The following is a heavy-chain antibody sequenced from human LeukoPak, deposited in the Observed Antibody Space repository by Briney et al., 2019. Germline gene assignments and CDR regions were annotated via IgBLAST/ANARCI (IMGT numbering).Heavy chain of an antibody. V-gene: IGHV4-59*08. Sequence: SETLSLTCTVSGDSINNYYWSWIRQPPGKGLEWIGNINYSGSSNSNPSLKSRVTISVDTSKNQFSLKLSSVTAADTAVYYCARSPPMLRYFDWLPYHFDYWGQETLVTVSS. D-gene: IGHD3-9*01. J-gene: IGHJ4*02. CDR2: INYSGSS. CDR3: ARSPPMLRYFDWLPYHFDY. CDR1: GDSINNYY.